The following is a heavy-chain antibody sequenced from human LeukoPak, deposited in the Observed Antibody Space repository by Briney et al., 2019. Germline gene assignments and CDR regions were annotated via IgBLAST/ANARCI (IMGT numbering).Heavy chain of an antibody. CDR2: INPSGGTT. D-gene: IGHD3-16*01. J-gene: IGHJ3*02. Sequence: ASVKVSCKASGYTFAKFYIHWVRQAPGQGLEWMGIINPSGGTTSYAQKFQGRVSMTRDTSTSTVYMELSRLRSEDTAVYYCARDNRGERTPGWGYGGFDIWGQGTMVSVSS. CDR1: GYTFAKFY. V-gene: IGHV1-46*01. CDR3: ARDNRGERTPGWGYGGFDI.